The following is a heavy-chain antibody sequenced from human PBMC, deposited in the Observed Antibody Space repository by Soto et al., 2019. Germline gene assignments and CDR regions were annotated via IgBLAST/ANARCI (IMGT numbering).Heavy chain of an antibody. J-gene: IGHJ4*01. CDR1: GYTFTSYD. V-gene: IGHV1-8*01. CDR3: ARTRLCGGDCYSAYYFDF. Sequence: ASVKVSCKASGYTFTSYDINWVRQATGQGLEWMGWMNPSSGNTGYVQKFQGRVTMTRNTSTSTAYMELTSLTSDDTAVYYCARTRLCGGDCYSAYYFDFWG. D-gene: IGHD2-21*02. CDR2: MNPSSGNT.